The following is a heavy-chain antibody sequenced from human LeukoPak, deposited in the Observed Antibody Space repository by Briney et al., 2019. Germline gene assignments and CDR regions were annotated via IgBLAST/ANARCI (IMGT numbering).Heavy chain of an antibody. D-gene: IGHD3-22*01. J-gene: IGHJ4*02. V-gene: IGHV4-39*07. Sequence: SETLSLTCTGSGGSISSSSYYWGWIRQPPGKGLEWIGSIYYSGSTYYNPSLKSRVTISVDTSKNQFSLKLSSVTAADTAVYYCARSSYYYDSSGYYSILKFDYWGQGTLVTVSS. CDR1: GGSISSSSYY. CDR3: ARSSYYYDSSGYYSILKFDY. CDR2: IYYSGST.